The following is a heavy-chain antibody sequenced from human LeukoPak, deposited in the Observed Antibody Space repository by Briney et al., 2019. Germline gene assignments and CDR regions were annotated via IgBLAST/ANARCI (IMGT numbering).Heavy chain of an antibody. J-gene: IGHJ4*02. Sequence: ASVKVSCKASGYTFTSYGISWVRQAPGQGLEWMGWISAYNGNTNYAQKLQGRVTMTTDTSTSTAYIELRSLRSDDTAVYYCARDTTPYYYDSSGSMTFWGQGTLVTVSS. CDR2: ISAYNGNT. CDR1: GYTFTSYG. CDR3: ARDTTPYYYDSSGSMTF. V-gene: IGHV1-18*01. D-gene: IGHD3-22*01.